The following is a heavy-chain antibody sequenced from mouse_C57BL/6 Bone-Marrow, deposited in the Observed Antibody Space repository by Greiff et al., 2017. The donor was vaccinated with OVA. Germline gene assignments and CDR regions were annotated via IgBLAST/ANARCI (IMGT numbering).Heavy chain of an antibody. J-gene: IGHJ3*01. CDR3: ARLGGRFAY. CDR2: IYPRSGNT. V-gene: IGHV1-81*01. Sequence: QVQLKQSGAELARPGASVKLSCKASGYTFTSYGISWVKQRTGQGLEWIGEIYPRSGNTYYNEKFKGKATLTADKSSSTAYMELRSLTSEDSAVYFCARLGGRFAYWGQGTLVTVSA. CDR1: GYTFTSYG. D-gene: IGHD4-1*01.